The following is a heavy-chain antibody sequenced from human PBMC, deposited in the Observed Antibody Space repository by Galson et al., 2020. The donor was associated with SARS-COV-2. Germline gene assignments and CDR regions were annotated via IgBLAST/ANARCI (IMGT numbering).Heavy chain of an antibody. CDR2: IYHEESDT. V-gene: IGHV5-51*01. D-gene: IGHD6-19*01. Sequence: GESLKISCEVSGYTFNNSWIRWVRQTPGKGLEWMGIIYHEESDTKYSPSFQGQFTISVDKSLNTPYLLLTSLKASDTAIYYCARHRGGFTAGWYVDYWCQGSLVTDCS. CDR3: ARHRGGFTAGWYVDY. J-gene: IGHJ4*02. CDR1: GYTFNNSW.